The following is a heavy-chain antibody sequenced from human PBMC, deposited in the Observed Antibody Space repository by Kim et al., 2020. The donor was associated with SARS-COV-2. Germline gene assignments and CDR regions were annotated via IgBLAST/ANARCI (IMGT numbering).Heavy chain of an antibody. CDR1: GDSVSSDSAA. CDR2: TYYRSKWYY. CDR3: ARDHQYSIDY. Sequence: SQTLSLTCVISGDSVSSDSAAWNWIRQSPSRGLEWLGRTYYRSKWYYDYADSVKSRITINQDTSKNQFSLQLKSVTPEDTAMYYCARDHQYSIDYWGQGTLVTVSS. J-gene: IGHJ4*02. V-gene: IGHV6-1*01. D-gene: IGHD5-12*01.